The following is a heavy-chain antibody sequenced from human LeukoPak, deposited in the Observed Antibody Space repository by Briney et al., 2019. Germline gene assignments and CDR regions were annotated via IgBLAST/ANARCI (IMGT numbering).Heavy chain of an antibody. V-gene: IGHV3-66*01. CDR3: ARDRRDYYDSSGYYYFDY. D-gene: IGHD3-22*01. CDR2: IYSGGST. Sequence: GGSLRLSCAASGFTFSSYAMSWVRQAPGKGLEWVSVIYSGGSTYYADSVKGRSTISRDNSKNTLYLQMNSLRAEDTAVYYCARDRRDYYDSSGYYYFDYWGQGTLVTVSS. CDR1: GFTFSSYA. J-gene: IGHJ4*02.